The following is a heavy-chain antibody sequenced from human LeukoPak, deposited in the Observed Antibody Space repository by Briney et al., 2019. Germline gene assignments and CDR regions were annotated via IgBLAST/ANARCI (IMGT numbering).Heavy chain of an antibody. V-gene: IGHV1-2*02. CDR2: IHPNSGAT. CDR1: GYTFTGYH. D-gene: IGHD3-10*01. CDR3: ARDSGGFGELLTFDY. J-gene: IGHJ4*02. Sequence: GASVKVSCKASGYTFTGYHMHWVRQAPGQGLEWMGYIHPNSGATNYAQKFQGRVTMTRDTPISTASMELSGLKPDDTAVYYCARDSGGFGELLTFDYWGQGTLVTVSS.